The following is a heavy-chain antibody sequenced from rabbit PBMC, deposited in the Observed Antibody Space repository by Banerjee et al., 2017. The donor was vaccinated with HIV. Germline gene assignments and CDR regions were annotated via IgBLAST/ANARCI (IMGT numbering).Heavy chain of an antibody. V-gene: IGHV1S40*01. CDR1: GFSFSSGYD. Sequence: QSLAEYGGGLVKPGASLTLTSKASGFSFSSGYDMCWVRQAPGKGPEWIACTNIGDGGIGVASWAKGRFTISKTSSTTVTLQMTSLTAADTATYFCARGDSGDDWTLRLWGQGTLVTVS. CDR2: TNIGDGGI. CDR3: ARGDSGDDWTLRL. D-gene: IGHD2-1*01. J-gene: IGHJ3*01.